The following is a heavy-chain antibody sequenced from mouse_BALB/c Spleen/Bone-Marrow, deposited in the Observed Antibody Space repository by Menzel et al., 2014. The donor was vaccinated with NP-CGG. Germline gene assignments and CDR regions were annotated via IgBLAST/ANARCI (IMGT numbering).Heavy chain of an antibody. Sequence: VKVVESGPGLVAPSQSLSITCTVSGFSLTSYGVHWVRQPPGKGLEWLGVKWAGGTTSYNSALMSRLSISRDNSKSQVFLKMNSLQTDDTAIYCCARTGTKDYFDYWGQGTTLTVSS. CDR3: ARTGTKDYFDY. CDR1: GFSLTSYG. D-gene: IGHD4-1*01. V-gene: IGHV2-9*02. J-gene: IGHJ2*01. CDR2: KWAGGTT.